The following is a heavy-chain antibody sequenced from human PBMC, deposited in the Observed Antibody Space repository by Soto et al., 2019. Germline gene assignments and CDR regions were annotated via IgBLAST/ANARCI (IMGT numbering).Heavy chain of an antibody. CDR1: GGSISSGDYY. CDR2: IYYSRST. J-gene: IGHJ6*02. D-gene: IGHD3-16*01. CDR3: ARAVPSLYICYGMDV. V-gene: IGHV4-30-4*01. Sequence: SETLSLTCTVSGGSISSGDYYWSWLRQPPGKGLEWFGYIYYSRSTYYNPSLKSRVTISVDTSKNKFSLKLSSVTAADTAVYYCARAVPSLYICYGMDVCGQGTTVTVSS.